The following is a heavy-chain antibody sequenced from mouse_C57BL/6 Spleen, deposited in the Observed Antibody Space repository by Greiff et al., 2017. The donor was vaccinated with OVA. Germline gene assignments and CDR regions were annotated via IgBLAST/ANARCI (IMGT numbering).Heavy chain of an antibody. CDR3: AKKGDYYGSSPYWYFDV. CDR2: IWRGGST. Sequence: VQLQQSGPGLVQPSQSLSITCTVSGFSLTSYGVHWVRQSPGKGLEWLGVIWRGGSTDYNAAIMSRLSITKDNYKSQVFFTMNRLQADDTSIYYCAKKGDYYGSSPYWYFDVWGTGTTVTVSS. D-gene: IGHD1-1*01. CDR1: GFSLTSYG. V-gene: IGHV2-5*01. J-gene: IGHJ1*03.